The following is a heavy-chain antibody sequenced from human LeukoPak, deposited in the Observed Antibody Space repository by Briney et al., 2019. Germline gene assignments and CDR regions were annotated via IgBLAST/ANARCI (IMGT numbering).Heavy chain of an antibody. Sequence: GGSLRLSCAASGFTFSSYGMSWVRQAPGKGLEWVANIKQDGSEKYYVDSVKGRFTISRDNAKNSLYLQMNSLRAEDTAVYYCATLDTAMVFYYYYYMDVWGKGTTVTVSS. CDR1: GFTFSSYG. CDR3: ATLDTAMVFYYYYYMDV. J-gene: IGHJ6*03. CDR2: IKQDGSEK. V-gene: IGHV3-7*01. D-gene: IGHD5-18*01.